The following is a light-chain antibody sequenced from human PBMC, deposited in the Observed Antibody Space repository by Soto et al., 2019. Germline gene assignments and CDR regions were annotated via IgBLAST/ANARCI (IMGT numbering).Light chain of an antibody. J-gene: IGKJ4*01. Sequence: EIVLTQSPAILSLSPGARATLSCRASQSISRSLAWYQQKPGEAPRLLISDASTRATGIPARFSGSGSGTEFTLPISSLQSEDFAVYYCQKYSFGGGAKVDIK. CDR2: DAS. V-gene: IGKV3-15*01. CDR3: QKYS. CDR1: QSISRS.